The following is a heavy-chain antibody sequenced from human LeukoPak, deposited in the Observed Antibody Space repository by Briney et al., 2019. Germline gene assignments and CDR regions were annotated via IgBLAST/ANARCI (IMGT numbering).Heavy chain of an antibody. D-gene: IGHD3-3*01. CDR1: GFTFGDYA. V-gene: IGHV3-49*03. J-gene: IGHJ4*02. CDR2: IRSKAYAATT. Sequence: GGSLRLSCTASGFTFGDYAMSWFRQAPGKGLEWGSFIRSKAYAATTEYGASVKGRFTISRDDSKSIAYLQMNTLKTEDTAVYYCTRGGTEECWGQGTLVTVSS. CDR3: TRGGTEEC.